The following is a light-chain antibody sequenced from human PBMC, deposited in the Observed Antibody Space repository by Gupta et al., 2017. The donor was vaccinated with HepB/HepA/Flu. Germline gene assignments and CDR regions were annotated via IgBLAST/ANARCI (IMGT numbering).Light chain of an antibody. Sequence: QSVLTQPPSVSGAPGQRVTISCTGRSSNIGAGYDVHWYRQLPGTAPKLLIFGISDRPSGVPDRFSGSKSGTSASLAITGLQAEDEADYYCQSYDSRLSGYVFGAGTKVTVL. CDR1: SSNIGAGYD. J-gene: IGLJ1*01. CDR3: QSYDSRLSGYV. V-gene: IGLV1-40*01. CDR2: GIS.